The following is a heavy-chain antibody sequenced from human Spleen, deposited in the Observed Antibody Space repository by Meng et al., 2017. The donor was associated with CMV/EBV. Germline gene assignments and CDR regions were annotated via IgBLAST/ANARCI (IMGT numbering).Heavy chain of an antibody. CDR3: ARDFYYDSSGDNY. Sequence: GESLKISCAASGCTVSSNYMSWVRQAPGKGLEWVAVISYDGSNKYYADSVKGRFTISRDNSKNTLYLQMNSLRAEDTAVYYCARDFYYDSSGDNYWGQGTLVTVSS. V-gene: IGHV3-30-3*01. J-gene: IGHJ4*02. D-gene: IGHD3-22*01. CDR1: GCTVSSNY. CDR2: ISYDGSNK.